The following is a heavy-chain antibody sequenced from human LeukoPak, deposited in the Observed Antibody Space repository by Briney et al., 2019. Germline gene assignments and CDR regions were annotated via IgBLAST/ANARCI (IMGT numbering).Heavy chain of an antibody. V-gene: IGHV3-7*01. J-gene: IGHJ4*02. CDR2: IRQDGSDK. Sequence: GGSLRLSCAASGFTFSSYWMCWVRQAPGKGLEWVAIIRQDGSDKYYVDSVEGRFIISRDNAKNSLYLQMNSLRAEDTAVYYCLTSTRSHRFDYWGQGTLVTVSS. D-gene: IGHD2-15*01. CDR3: LTSTRSHRFDY. CDR1: GFTFSSYW.